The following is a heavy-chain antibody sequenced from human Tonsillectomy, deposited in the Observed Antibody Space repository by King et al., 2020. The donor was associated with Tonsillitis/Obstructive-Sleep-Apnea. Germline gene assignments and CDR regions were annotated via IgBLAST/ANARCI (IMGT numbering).Heavy chain of an antibody. CDR2: ISYDGSSK. CDR1: GFNLRSYT. CDR3: ARSRARIAASGTFDS. V-gene: IGHV3-30-3*01. Sequence: VQLVESGGAMVQPGRSLRLSCVASGFNLRSYTIHWVRQAPGKGLEGVAVISYDGSSKHYAESVKGRFTISRDNSENTVYLQMNSLRGEDTAVYFCARSRARIAASGTFDSWGQGTLVTVSS. J-gene: IGHJ4*02. D-gene: IGHD6-13*01.